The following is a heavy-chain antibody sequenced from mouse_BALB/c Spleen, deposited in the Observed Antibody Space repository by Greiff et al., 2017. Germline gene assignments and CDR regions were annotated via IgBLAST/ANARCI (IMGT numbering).Heavy chain of an antibody. CDR2: INPYNDGT. D-gene: IGHD2-4*01. V-gene: IGHV1-14*01. CDR1: GYTFTSYV. J-gene: IGHJ4*01. CDR3: ARCDYPYAMDY. Sequence: EVKLMESGPELVKPGASVKMSCKASGYTFTSYVMHWVKQKPGQGLEWIGYINPYNDGTKYNEKFKGKATLTSDKSSSTAYMELSSLTSEDSAVYYCARCDYPYAMDYWGQGTSVTVSS.